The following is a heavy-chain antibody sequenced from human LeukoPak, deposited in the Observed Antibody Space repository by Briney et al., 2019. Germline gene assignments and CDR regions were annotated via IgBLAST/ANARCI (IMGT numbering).Heavy chain of an antibody. D-gene: IGHD6-6*01. CDR3: ARDSSSDYYYYYMDV. Sequence: GGSLRLSCAASGFTFDDYGMSWVRQAPGKGLEWVSGINWNGGSTGYADSVKGRFTISRDNAKNSLYLQMNSLRAEDTALYYCARDSSSDYYYYYMDVWGKGTTVTVSS. CDR2: INWNGGST. CDR1: GFTFDDYG. J-gene: IGHJ6*03. V-gene: IGHV3-20*04.